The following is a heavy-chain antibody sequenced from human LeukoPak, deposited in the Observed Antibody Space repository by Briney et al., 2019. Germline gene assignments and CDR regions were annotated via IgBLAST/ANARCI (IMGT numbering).Heavy chain of an antibody. J-gene: IGHJ3*01. Sequence: PSETLSLTCAVSGGSISSTSYYWAWIRQPPGKGLEWIGTIYYSGSTYHNPSLKSRVTLSVDTSKNQFSLRLSSVDAADTAVYYCAKAGVRYFDSSGLYAFDFWGQGTTVTVSS. V-gene: IGHV4-39*01. CDR3: AKAGVRYFDSSGLYAFDF. CDR1: GGSISSTSYY. CDR2: IYYSGST. D-gene: IGHD3-22*01.